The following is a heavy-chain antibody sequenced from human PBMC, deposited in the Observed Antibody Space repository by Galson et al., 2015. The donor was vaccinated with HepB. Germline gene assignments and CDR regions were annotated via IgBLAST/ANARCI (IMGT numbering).Heavy chain of an antibody. CDR2: IYYSGGT. J-gene: IGHJ4*02. Sequence: SETLSLTCTVSGGSISSYYWSWIRQPPGKGLEWIGYIYYSGGTNYNPSLKSRVTISVDTSKNQFSLKLSSVTAADTAVYYCARWMGYDSSGYYYFDYWGQGTLVTVSS. CDR1: GGSISSYY. V-gene: IGHV4-59*08. CDR3: ARWMGYDSSGYYYFDY. D-gene: IGHD3-22*01.